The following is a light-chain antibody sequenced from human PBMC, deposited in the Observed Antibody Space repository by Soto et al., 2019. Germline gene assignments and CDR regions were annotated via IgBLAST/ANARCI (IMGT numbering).Light chain of an antibody. Sequence: QSALAQPASVSGSPGQSITISCTGTSSDVGGYNYVSWYQHHPGKAPKLMIYDVSNRPSGISNRFSGSKSGNTASLTISGLQPEDEGDYYCSSYTTSNTRQIVFGTGTKATVL. CDR2: DVS. CDR3: SSYTTSNTRQIV. J-gene: IGLJ1*01. CDR1: SSDVGGYNY. V-gene: IGLV2-14*03.